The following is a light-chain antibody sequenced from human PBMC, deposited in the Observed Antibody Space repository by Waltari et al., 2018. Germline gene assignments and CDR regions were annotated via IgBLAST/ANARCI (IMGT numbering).Light chain of an antibody. Sequence: IQMSQSPSSLSASVGYRVPITCRASQAISSYLNWYQQKPERAPKLLIYYADSLASGVPSRFSGSGSGTEFTLTISSLQPEDFATYYCQQGNTYPWTFGQGTTVEIK. J-gene: IGKJ1*01. V-gene: IGKV1-13*02. CDR1: QAISSY. CDR2: YAD. CDR3: QQGNTYPWT.